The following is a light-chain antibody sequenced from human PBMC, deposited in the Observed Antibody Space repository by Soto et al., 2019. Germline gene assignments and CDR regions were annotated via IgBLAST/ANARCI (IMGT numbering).Light chain of an antibody. CDR1: RSNIGTNT. J-gene: IGLJ3*02. CDR3: GEGNESLKGGV. V-gene: IGLV1-44*01. Sequence: QSVLTQPPSVSGTPGQRVVISCSGSRSNIGTNTVNWYQQLPGTAPKLLIFRDTQRPSGLPDRFSASKSGTSASLAISGLRSGVPVIYYCGEGNESLKGGVSGGGTRLPFL. CDR2: RDT.